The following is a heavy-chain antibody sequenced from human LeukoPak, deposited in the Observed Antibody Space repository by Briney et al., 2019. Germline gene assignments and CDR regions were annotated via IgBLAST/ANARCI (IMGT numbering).Heavy chain of an antibody. CDR3: ARAGGSGSQYSPDY. CDR1: GFTFSSYW. J-gene: IGHJ4*02. CDR2: IKQDGSEK. Sequence: TGGSLRLSCAASGFTFSSYWMSWVRQAPGKGLEWVANIKQDGSEKYYVDSVKGRFTISRDNAKNSLYLQMNSLRAEDTAVYYCARAGGSGSQYSPDYWGQGTLVTVSS. D-gene: IGHD3-10*01. V-gene: IGHV3-7*01.